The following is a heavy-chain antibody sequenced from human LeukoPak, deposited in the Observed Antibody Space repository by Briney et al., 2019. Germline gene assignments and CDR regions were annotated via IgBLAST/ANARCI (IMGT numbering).Heavy chain of an antibody. Sequence: PSETLSLTCTVSGGSISSNSYYWGWIRQPPGKGLEWIGSIYYGGSTYYNPSLKSRVTISVDKSKNQFSLKLSSVTAADTAVYYCARGGSSRIQLWPNPFDYWGQGTLVTVSS. V-gene: IGHV4-39*07. CDR2: IYYGGST. CDR3: ARGGSSRIQLWPNPFDY. J-gene: IGHJ4*02. CDR1: GGSISSNSYY. D-gene: IGHD5-18*01.